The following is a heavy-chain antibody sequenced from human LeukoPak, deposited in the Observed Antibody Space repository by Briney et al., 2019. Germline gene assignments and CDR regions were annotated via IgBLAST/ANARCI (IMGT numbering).Heavy chain of an antibody. J-gene: IGHJ4*02. Sequence: PGGSLRLSCAASGFTFSSYSMNWVRQAPGKGLEWVSSISSSSSYIYYADSVKGRFTISRDNAKNSLYLQMNSLRAEDTAVYYCAKGPITMVRGVIPFDYWGQGTLVTVSS. CDR3: AKGPITMVRGVIPFDY. D-gene: IGHD3-10*01. CDR1: GFTFSSYS. V-gene: IGHV3-21*04. CDR2: ISSSSSYI.